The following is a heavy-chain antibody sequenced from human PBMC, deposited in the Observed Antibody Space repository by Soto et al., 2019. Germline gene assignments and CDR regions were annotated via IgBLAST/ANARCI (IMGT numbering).Heavy chain of an antibody. CDR1: AGSISNYY. CDR3: ARDTSPGLHDILTGYYWFDP. V-gene: IGHV4-4*07. Sequence: SETLSLTCIVSAGSISNYYWSWIRQPAGKGLEWIGRIDFSGITNYNPSLKSRVTMSIDTSKKQFSLNLSSVTAADTAVYYCARDTSPGLHDILTGYYWFDPWGQGTLVTV. D-gene: IGHD3-9*01. J-gene: IGHJ5*02. CDR2: IDFSGIT.